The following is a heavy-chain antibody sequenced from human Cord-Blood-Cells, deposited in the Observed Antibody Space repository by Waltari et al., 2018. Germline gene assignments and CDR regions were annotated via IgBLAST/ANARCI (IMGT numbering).Heavy chain of an antibody. CDR1: GYSISSGYY. V-gene: IGHV4-38-2*02. CDR3: ARAPEESSSSGLAFDI. J-gene: IGHJ3*02. Sequence: QVQLQESGPGLVKPSETLSLTCTVSGYSISSGYYLGWIRQPPGKGLEWIGLIYASGRTYDNRSIKSGVAVPVDTTNNKFSLKQSVVTATDTAVYYCARAPEESSSSGLAFDIWGQGTMVTVSS. CDR2: IYASGRT. D-gene: IGHD6-6*01.